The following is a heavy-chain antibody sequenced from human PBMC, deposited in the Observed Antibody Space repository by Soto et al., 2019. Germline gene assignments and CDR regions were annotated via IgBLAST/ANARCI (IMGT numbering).Heavy chain of an antibody. CDR1: GGTFSSYT. CDR3: ARSIYCSGGSCYFPTDYYYYMDV. J-gene: IGHJ6*03. D-gene: IGHD2-15*01. CDR2: IIPILGIA. V-gene: IGHV1-69*02. Sequence: SVKVSCKASGGTFSSYTISWVRQAPGQGLEWMGRIIPILGIANYAQKFQGRVTITADKSTSTAYMELSSLRSEDTAVYYCARSIYCSGGSCYFPTDYYYYMDVWGKRTTVTVSS.